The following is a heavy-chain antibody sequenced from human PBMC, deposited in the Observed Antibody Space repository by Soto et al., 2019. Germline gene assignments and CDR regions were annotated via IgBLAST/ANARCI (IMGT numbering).Heavy chain of an antibody. CDR3: AKARDGAAAGHTKFYGMDV. D-gene: IGHD6-13*01. CDR1: GFTFSSYA. V-gene: IGHV3-23*01. CDR2: ISGSGDST. Sequence: EVQLLESGGGLVQPGGSLRLSCAASGFTFSSYAMSWVRQAPGKGLEWVSVISGSGDSTYYADSVRGRFTISRDNSKNTLYLQMNSLRAEDTAVYYCAKARDGAAAGHTKFYGMDVWGQGTTVTVSS. J-gene: IGHJ6*02.